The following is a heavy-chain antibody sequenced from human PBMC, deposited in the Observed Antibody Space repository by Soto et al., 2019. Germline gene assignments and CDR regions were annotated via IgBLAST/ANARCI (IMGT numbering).Heavy chain of an antibody. CDR3: APLSVSLSGPYGIHV. Sequence: SETLSLTCSVSGYSVTSSDYYWAWIRQPPGKGLEWIGSMLYSGLTYYNPSLKSRVTLSVDTSKNQFSVRLNSVTAADTAVYYCAPLSVSLSGPYGIHVWGQGTTVTVSS. D-gene: IGHD2-15*01. V-gene: IGHV4-39*01. CDR1: GYSVTSSDYY. J-gene: IGHJ6*02. CDR2: MLYSGLT.